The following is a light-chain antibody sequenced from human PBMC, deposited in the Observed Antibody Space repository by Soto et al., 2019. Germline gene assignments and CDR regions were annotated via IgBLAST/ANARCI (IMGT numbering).Light chain of an antibody. Sequence: NFMLTQPHSVSESPGKTVTISCTRSSGSIASNYVQWYQQRPGSAPTTVIYEDNQRPSGVPDRVSGSIDSSSNSASLTISGLKTEDEADYYCQSYDSSNPLVFGGGTKLTVL. CDR3: QSYDSSNPLV. V-gene: IGLV6-57*04. CDR2: EDN. CDR1: SGSIASNY. J-gene: IGLJ2*01.